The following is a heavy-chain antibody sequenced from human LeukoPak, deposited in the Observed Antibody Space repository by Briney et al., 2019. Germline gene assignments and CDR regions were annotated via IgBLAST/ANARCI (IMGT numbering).Heavy chain of an antibody. V-gene: IGHV4-34*01. CDR1: GGSFSGYY. J-gene: IGHJ4*02. CDR3: ARARVVTGYDYVFPFDY. CDR2: INHSGST. Sequence: SETLSLTWAVYGGSFSGYYWSWIRQPPGKGLEWIGEINHSGSTNYNPSLKSRVTISVDTSKNQFSLKLSSVTAADTAVYYCARARVVTGYDYVFPFDYWGQGTLVTVPS. D-gene: IGHD3-16*01.